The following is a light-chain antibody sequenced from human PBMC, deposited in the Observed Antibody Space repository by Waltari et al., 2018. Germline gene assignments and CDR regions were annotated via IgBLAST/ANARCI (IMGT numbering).Light chain of an antibody. Sequence: QSALTQPASVSGSPGQSVTISCTGTSSDVGGYNYVSWYQLHPGKAPKLIIYEVSKRPAGVPNRFSGSKSGNTAFLTVSGLQAEDEADYYCSSCTDTSSGLFGGGTKLTVL. CDR2: EVS. CDR3: SSCTDTSSGL. J-gene: IGLJ2*01. V-gene: IGLV2-14*01. CDR1: SSDVGGYNY.